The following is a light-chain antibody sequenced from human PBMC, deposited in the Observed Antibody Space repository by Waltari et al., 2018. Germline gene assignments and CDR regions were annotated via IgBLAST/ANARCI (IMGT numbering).Light chain of an antibody. J-gene: IGKJ4*01. CDR3: QQRSNWLALT. CDR2: DAS. V-gene: IGKV3-11*01. Sequence: EIVLTQSLATLSLSPGERATLSCSASQSVSRDLAWYQQKPGQAPRLLISDASNRATGIPARFRGSGSGTDFTLTISRLEPEDFAVYYCQQRSNWLALTFGGGTKVEIK. CDR1: QSVSRD.